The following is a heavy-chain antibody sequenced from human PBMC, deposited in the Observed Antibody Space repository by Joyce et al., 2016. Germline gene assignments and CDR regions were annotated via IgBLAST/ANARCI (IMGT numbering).Heavy chain of an antibody. CDR3: ARPKFVLGATAPDY. D-gene: IGHD1-26*01. CDR1: GYTFTKYS. V-gene: IGHV1-3*01. J-gene: IGHJ4*02. CDR2: INAVNGNT. Sequence: QVQLVQSGAEVKKPGAPVKVSCKASGYTFTKYSMYWVRQAPGQRLEWMGWINAVNGNTNYAQKFQGRVTISRNTSASTAYMELSSLRSEDTAVYYCARPKFVLGATAPDYWGQGTLVTVSS.